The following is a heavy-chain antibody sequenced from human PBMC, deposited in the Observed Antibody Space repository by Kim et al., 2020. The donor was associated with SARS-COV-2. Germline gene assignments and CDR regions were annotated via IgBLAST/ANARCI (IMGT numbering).Heavy chain of an antibody. Sequence: YAQGFTGRFVFSLDTSVSTAYLQISSLKAEDTAVYYCARVFRGVTHWFDPWGQGTLVTVSS. V-gene: IGHV7-4-1*02. J-gene: IGHJ5*02. D-gene: IGHD3-10*01. CDR3: ARVFRGVTHWFDP.